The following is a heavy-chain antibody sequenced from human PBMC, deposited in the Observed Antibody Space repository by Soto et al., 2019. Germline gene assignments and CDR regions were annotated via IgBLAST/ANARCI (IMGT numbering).Heavy chain of an antibody. Sequence: QVQLVESGGGVVQPGRSLRLSCAASGFTFSSYGMHWVRQAPGKGLEWVAVIWYDGSNKYYADSVKGRFTISRDNSKNTLYLQMNSLRAEETAVYYCARDFPWSVYKGGDAFDIWGQGTMVTVSS. J-gene: IGHJ3*02. V-gene: IGHV3-33*01. D-gene: IGHD3-10*01. CDR1: GFTFSSYG. CDR2: IWYDGSNK. CDR3: ARDFPWSVYKGGDAFDI.